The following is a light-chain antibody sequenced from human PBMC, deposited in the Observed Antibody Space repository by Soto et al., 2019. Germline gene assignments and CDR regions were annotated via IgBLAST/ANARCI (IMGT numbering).Light chain of an antibody. J-gene: IGKJ1*01. CDR3: QQYGGSPRT. CDR1: QSVSSNY. V-gene: IGKV3-20*01. CDR2: GAS. Sequence: EIVLTQSPGTLSLSPGERATLSCRASQSVSSNYLAWYQQKSGQAPRLLIYGASSRATGIPDRFSGSGSGTDFTLTISRLAPEDFAVYYCQQYGGSPRTFGQGTKVEI.